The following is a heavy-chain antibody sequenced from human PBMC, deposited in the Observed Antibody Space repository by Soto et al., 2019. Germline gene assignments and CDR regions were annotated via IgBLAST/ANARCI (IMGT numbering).Heavy chain of an antibody. CDR2: IYSSGST. CDR3: ARLTEGSYYYGMDV. J-gene: IGHJ6*02. V-gene: IGHV4-59*08. D-gene: IGHD3-16*01. CDR1: GGSIRSYY. Sequence: PSETLSLTCTVSGGSIRSYYWNWIRQPPGKGLEWIGYIYSSGSTNYNPSLKSRVTISVDTSKNQFSLRLTSVTAADTAVYHCARLTEGSYYYGMDVWGQGTTVTVSS.